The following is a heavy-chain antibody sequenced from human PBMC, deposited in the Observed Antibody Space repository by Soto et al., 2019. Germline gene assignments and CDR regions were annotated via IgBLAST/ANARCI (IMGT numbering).Heavy chain of an antibody. CDR2: IYHSGST. D-gene: IGHD4-4*01. V-gene: IGHV4-38-2*02. J-gene: IGHJ3*02. CDR1: GYSISSGYY. Sequence: SETLSLTCTVSGYSISSGYYWGWIRQPPGKGLEWIGSIYHSGSTYYNPSLKSRVTISVDTSKNQFSLKLSSVTAADTAVYYCAGTVTYDAFDIWGQGTMVTVSS. CDR3: AGTVTYDAFDI.